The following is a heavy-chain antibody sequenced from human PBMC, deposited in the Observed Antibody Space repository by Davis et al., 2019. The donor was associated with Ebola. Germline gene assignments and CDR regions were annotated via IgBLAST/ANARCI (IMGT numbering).Heavy chain of an antibody. CDR3: AKVHPPTTVTTGWFDP. CDR1: GFIFSSYA. CDR2: ISVRSIT. Sequence: GSLRLSCAASGFIFSSYAMSWVRQAPGKGLEWVSSISVRSITYHADSVKGRFTISRDNSKNTLYLQMNSLRAEDTAVYYCAKVHPPTTVTTGWFDPWGQGTLATVSS. V-gene: IGHV3-23*01. J-gene: IGHJ5*02. D-gene: IGHD4-17*01.